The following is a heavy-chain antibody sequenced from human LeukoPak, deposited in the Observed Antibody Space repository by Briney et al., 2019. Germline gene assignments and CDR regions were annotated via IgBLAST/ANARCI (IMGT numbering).Heavy chain of an antibody. CDR2: ISDSGAYT. J-gene: IGHJ4*02. V-gene: IGHV3-23*01. Sequence: PGRSLRLSCAASRFTFSTYGMSWVRQAPGKGLEWVSAISDSGAYTYYADSVKGRFTISRDNSKNTLYLQMNSLRAEDTAVYYCVETAYDYVWGSYAYWGQGTLVTVSS. CDR3: VETAYDYVWGSYAY. D-gene: IGHD3-16*01. CDR1: RFTFSTYG.